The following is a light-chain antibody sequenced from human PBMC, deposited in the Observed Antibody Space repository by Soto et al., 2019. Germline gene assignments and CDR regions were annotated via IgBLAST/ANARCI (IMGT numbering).Light chain of an antibody. Sequence: QSALTQPPSVSGSPGQSVTISCTGTSSDVGSYNRVSWYQEPPGTVPKVMIYEVTNRPSGVPARFSGSKSGNTASLTISGLQAEDEADYYCCSFRSGNTYVFGTGTKLTVL. V-gene: IGLV2-18*02. CDR3: CSFRSGNTYV. J-gene: IGLJ1*01. CDR2: EVT. CDR1: SSDVGSYNR.